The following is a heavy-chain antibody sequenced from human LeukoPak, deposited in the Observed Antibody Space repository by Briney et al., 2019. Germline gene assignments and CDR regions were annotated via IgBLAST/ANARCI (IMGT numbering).Heavy chain of an antibody. J-gene: IGHJ4*02. Sequence: SETLSLTCTVSGGSISSNSYYWSWIRQPPGKGLEWIGEINHSGSTNYNPSLKSRVTISVDTSKNQFSLKLSSVTAADTAVYYCARSLRYSSSWYYWGQGTLVTVSS. CDR2: INHSGST. CDR1: GGSISSNSYY. D-gene: IGHD6-13*01. CDR3: ARSLRYSSSWYY. V-gene: IGHV4-39*07.